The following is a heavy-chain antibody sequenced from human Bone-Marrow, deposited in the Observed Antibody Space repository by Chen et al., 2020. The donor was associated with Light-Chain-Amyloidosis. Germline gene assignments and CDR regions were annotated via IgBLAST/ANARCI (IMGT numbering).Heavy chain of an antibody. Sequence: EVQLEQSGPEVNKTGESLKLACKGSGYTFPNYWIGWVRQMPGKGLEWMGVIYPDDSDARYSPSFEGQVTISADKSITTAYLQWRSLKASDTAMYYCARRRDGYNFDYWGQGTLVTVSS. CDR1: GYTFPNYW. V-gene: IGHV5-51*01. CDR2: IYPDDSDA. J-gene: IGHJ4*02. D-gene: IGHD5-12*01. CDR3: ARRRDGYNFDY.